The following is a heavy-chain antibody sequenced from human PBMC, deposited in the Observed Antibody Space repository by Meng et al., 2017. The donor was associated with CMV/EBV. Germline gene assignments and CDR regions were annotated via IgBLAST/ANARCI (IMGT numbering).Heavy chain of an antibody. V-gene: IGHV4-30-4*08. J-gene: IGHJ4*02. CDR2: IYYSGST. CDR1: GGSISSGDYY. CDR3: AREGDNPFDY. D-gene: IGHD2-21*02. Sequence: QRQLKEAGPGLLKPSQTLSLTCTVAGGSISSGDYYWSWIRQPPGKCLEWIGYIYYSGSTYYTPSLKSRVTISVDTSKNQFSLKLSSVTAADTAVYYCAREGDNPFDYWGQGTLVTVSS.